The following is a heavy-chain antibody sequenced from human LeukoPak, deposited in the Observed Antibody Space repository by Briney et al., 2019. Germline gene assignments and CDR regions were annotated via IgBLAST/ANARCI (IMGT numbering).Heavy chain of an antibody. D-gene: IGHD3-22*01. J-gene: IGHJ1*01. CDR2: INHSGST. V-gene: IGHV4-34*01. Sequence: RTSETLSLTCAVYGGSFSGYYWSWIRQPPGKGLEWIGEINHSGSTNYNPSLKSRVTISVDTSKNQFSLKLSSVTAADTAVYYCARVAVYYYDSSGYKYFQHWGQGTLVTVSS. CDR1: GGSFSGYY. CDR3: ARVAVYYYDSSGYKYFQH.